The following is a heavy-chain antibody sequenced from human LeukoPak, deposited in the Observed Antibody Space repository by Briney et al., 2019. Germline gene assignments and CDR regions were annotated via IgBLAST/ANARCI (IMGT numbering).Heavy chain of an antibody. Sequence: SETLSLTCTVSGGSISYYYWSWIRQPPGKGLEWIGFIYYSGSTKYNPSLKSQITISVDKSKNQFSLKLSSVTAADTAMYYGARQGNGDLYYFDYWGQGTLVTVSS. CDR2: IYYSGST. CDR3: ARQGNGDLYYFDY. D-gene: IGHD4-17*01. J-gene: IGHJ4*02. V-gene: IGHV4-59*08. CDR1: GGSISYYY.